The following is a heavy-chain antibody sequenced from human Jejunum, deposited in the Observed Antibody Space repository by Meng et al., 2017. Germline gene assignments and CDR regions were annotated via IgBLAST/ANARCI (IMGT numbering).Heavy chain of an antibody. CDR3: ASRPVGIRTYYFDC. CDR2: VFHSGTP. J-gene: IGHJ4*02. V-gene: IGHV4-4*02. CDR1: GGSITSTKW. Sequence: QVQLQQWGAGLLKPSETLSLTCAVSGGSITSTKWWSWVRQTPGKGLEWIGEVFHSGTPNYNPSLMSRLTMSVDKSKNQFSLNLTSVTAADTAVYYCASRPVGIRTYYFDCWGQGTLVTVSS. D-gene: IGHD2-21*01.